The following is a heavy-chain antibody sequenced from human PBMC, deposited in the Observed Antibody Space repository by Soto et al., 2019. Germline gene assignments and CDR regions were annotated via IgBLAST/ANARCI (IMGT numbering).Heavy chain of an antibody. CDR2: IYYSGST. CDR3: ARVIGYSYGYGEFGWFDP. CDR1: GGSISSYY. J-gene: IGHJ5*02. Sequence: SSETLSLTCTVSGGSISSYYWSWIRQPPGKGLEWIGYIYYSGSTNYNPSLKSRVTISVDTSKNQFSLKLSSVTAADTAVYYCARVIGYSYGYGEFGWFDPWGQGTLVTVSS. V-gene: IGHV4-59*01. D-gene: IGHD5-18*01.